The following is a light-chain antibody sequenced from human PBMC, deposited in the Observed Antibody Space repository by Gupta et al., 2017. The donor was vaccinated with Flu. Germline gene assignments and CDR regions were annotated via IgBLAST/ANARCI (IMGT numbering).Light chain of an antibody. Sequence: DVVLTQSPLSLPVTLGQPASISCRSSQSLVHSDGNTYLNWFQQRPGQSPRRLFYKVSNRDSGVPDRFSGSGSGXDFTLEXSRGEAEDVGIYYVMQGTQLYTFGXGTKLEIK. CDR1: QSLVHSDGNTY. CDR2: KVS. CDR3: MQGTQLYT. V-gene: IGKV2-30*02. J-gene: IGKJ2*01.